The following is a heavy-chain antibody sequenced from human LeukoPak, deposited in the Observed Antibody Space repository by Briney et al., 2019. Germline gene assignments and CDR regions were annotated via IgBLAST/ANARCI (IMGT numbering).Heavy chain of an antibody. D-gene: IGHD3-10*01. V-gene: IGHV3-49*04. CDR3: TRGRTYGSGNYYAFDY. CDR2: IRSKAYGGTT. J-gene: IGHJ4*02. Sequence: PGRSLRLSCAASGFTFGDYGMSWVRQAPGKGLEWLSFIRSKAYGGTTEYAASIKCRFTISRDDSKSIAYLQMNSLKTEDTAVYYCTRGRTYGSGNYYAFDYWGQGTLVTVSS. CDR1: GFTFGDYG.